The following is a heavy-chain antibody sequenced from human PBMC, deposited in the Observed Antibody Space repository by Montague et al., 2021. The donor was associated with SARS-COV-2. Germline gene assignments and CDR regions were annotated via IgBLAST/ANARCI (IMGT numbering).Heavy chain of an antibody. Sequence: SETLSLTCTVSGDSISSGNFHWNWIRQPAGEGPEWIGRMYISGISDYNPSLKSRVTISLDTSKNQFSLKLSSVTAADTAVYYCARGHYYGRKDYYYGVDVWGQGTTVTVSS. J-gene: IGHJ6*02. V-gene: IGHV4-61*10. CDR3: ARGHYYGRKDYYYGVDV. CDR2: MYISGIS. CDR1: GDSISSGNFH. D-gene: IGHD3-10*01.